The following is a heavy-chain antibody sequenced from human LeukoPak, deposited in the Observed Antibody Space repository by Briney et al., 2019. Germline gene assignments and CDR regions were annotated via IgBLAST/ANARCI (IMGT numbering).Heavy chain of an antibody. V-gene: IGHV3-48*01. D-gene: IGHD2-15*01. CDR2: ISSSSSTI. CDR1: GFTFSSYS. J-gene: IGHJ3*02. CDR3: ARGYSNAFDI. Sequence: HPGGSLRLSCAASGFTFSSYSMNWVRQAPGKGLEWVSYISSSSSTIYYADSVKGRFTISRDNAKNSLYLQMNSLRAEDTAVYYCARGYSNAFDIWGQGTMVTVSS.